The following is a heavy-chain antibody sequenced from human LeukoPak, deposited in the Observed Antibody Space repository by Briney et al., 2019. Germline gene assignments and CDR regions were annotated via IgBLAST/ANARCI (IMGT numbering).Heavy chain of an antibody. J-gene: IGHJ6*03. CDR1: RFTFSSYE. D-gene: IGHD6-13*01. CDR3: ARDSQWSLPGAAAAHYYYYYYMDV. Sequence: GGSLRLSCAASRFTFSSYEMNWVRQAPGKGLEWVSYISSSGSTIYYADSVKGRFTISRDNAKNSLYLQMNSLRAEDTAVYYCARDSQWSLPGAAAAHYYYYYYMDVWGKGTTVTVSS. V-gene: IGHV3-48*03. CDR2: ISSSGSTI.